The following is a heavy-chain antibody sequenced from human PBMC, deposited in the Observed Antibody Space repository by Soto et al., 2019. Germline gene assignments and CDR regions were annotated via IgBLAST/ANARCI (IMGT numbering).Heavy chain of an antibody. D-gene: IGHD6-13*01. CDR1: GGSISSSSYY. Sequence: SETLSLTCSVSGGSISSSSYYWGGFRQPPGKGLEWSGGIYHSGITYYNPSLKSRVTISVDKSKNQFSLKLSSVTAADTAVYYCARVKGSNRHSSSSSWYFDYWGQGTLVTVSS. V-gene: IGHV4-39*07. CDR3: ARVKGSNRHSSSSSWYFDY. CDR2: IYHSGIT. J-gene: IGHJ4*02.